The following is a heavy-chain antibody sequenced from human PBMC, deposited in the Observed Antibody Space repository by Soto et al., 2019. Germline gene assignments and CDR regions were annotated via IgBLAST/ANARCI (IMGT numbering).Heavy chain of an antibody. CDR1: GYTFTSYA. CDR3: ARVLSDFSGGSCYWVGDHLFDY. D-gene: IGHD2-15*01. J-gene: IGHJ4*02. V-gene: IGHV1-3*01. CDR2: INAGNGNT. Sequence: SAKVSCKASGYTFTSYAMHWVRQAPGQRLEWMGWINAGNGNTKYSQKFQGRVTITRDTSASTAYMELSSLRSEDTAVYYCARVLSDFSGGSCYWVGDHLFDYWGQGTLVTVSS.